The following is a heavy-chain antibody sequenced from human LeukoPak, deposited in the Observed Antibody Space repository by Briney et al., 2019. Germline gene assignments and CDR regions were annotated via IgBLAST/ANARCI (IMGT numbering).Heavy chain of an antibody. Sequence: GGSLRLSCAASGFTLNTNYMNWVRQVPGKGLEWVSVIYAGGNTYYADSVKERFTISRDNSRNTLYLQMNSLRGDDTAVYYCAREVYSSTWFDLWGQGTLVTVSS. CDR3: AREVYSSTWFDL. CDR2: IYAGGNT. J-gene: IGHJ4*02. CDR1: GFTLNTNY. D-gene: IGHD6-13*01. V-gene: IGHV3-66*01.